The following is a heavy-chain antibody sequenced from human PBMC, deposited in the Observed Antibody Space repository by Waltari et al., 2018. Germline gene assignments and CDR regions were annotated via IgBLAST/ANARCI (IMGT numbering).Heavy chain of an antibody. CDR2: ISSSSSTI. Sequence: EVQLVESGGGLVQPGGSLRLSCAASGFTFSSYSMNWVRQAPGKGLEWVSYISSSSSTIYYADSVKGRFTISRDNSKNTLYLQMNSLRAEDTAVYYCAKDSPFWSGPSYGMDVWGQGTTVTVSS. CDR1: GFTFSSYS. CDR3: AKDSPFWSGPSYGMDV. V-gene: IGHV3-48*01. J-gene: IGHJ6*02. D-gene: IGHD3-3*01.